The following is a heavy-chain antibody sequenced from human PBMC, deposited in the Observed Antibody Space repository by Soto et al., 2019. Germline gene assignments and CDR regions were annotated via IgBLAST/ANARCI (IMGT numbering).Heavy chain of an antibody. V-gene: IGHV4-31*03. CDR3: ARHRFLEWLLYGEFDP. Sequence: SETLSLTCTVSGGSISSGGYYWSWIRQHPGKGLEWIGYIYYSGSTYYNPSLKSRVTISVDTSKNQFSLKLSSVTAADTAVYYCARHRFLEWLLYGEFDPWGQGTLVTVSS. D-gene: IGHD3-3*01. CDR2: IYYSGST. J-gene: IGHJ5*02. CDR1: GGSISSGGYY.